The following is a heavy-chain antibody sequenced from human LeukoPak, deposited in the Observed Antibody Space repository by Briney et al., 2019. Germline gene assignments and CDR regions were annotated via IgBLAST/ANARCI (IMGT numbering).Heavy chain of an antibody. V-gene: IGHV5-51*01. D-gene: IGHD4-17*01. CDR1: GYNFISYW. Sequence: GESLKISCKGSGYNFISYWIVWVRQMPGKGLEWMGIIYPSDSDTRYSPSFQGQVTISVDKSISTAYLQWNTLKATDTAMYYCARIDYGNYYGMDVWGQGTTVTVSS. CDR3: ARIDYGNYYGMDV. CDR2: IYPSDSDT. J-gene: IGHJ6*02.